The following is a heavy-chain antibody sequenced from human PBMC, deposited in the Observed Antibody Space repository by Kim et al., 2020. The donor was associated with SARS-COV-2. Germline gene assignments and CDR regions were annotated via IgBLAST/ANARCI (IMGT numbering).Heavy chain of an antibody. J-gene: IGHJ4*02. CDR3: ARGKGIAAGGDF. D-gene: IGHD6-13*01. CDR1: GFTFSTYA. Sequence: GGSLRLSCAASGFTFSTYAMHWVRQAPGKGPDWVALISYDGSNKYYADSVKGRFTISRDNSKNTVYLQMNSLRAEDTAVYYCARGKGIAAGGDFWGQGTLVTVSS. CDR2: ISYDGSNK. V-gene: IGHV3-30-3*01.